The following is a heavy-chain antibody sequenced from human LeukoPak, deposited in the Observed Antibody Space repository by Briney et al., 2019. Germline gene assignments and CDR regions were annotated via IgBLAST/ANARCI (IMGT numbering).Heavy chain of an antibody. D-gene: IGHD6-19*01. CDR2: IWYDGSNK. J-gene: IGHJ4*02. Sequence: GGSLRLSCAASGFTFSNYGMHWVRQAPGKGLEWVAVIWYDGSNKYYADSVKGRFTISRDNSKNTLYLQMNSLRAEDTAVYYCAREHSSGWLDYWGQGTLVTVSS. CDR3: AREHSSGWLDY. V-gene: IGHV3-33*08. CDR1: GFTFSNYG.